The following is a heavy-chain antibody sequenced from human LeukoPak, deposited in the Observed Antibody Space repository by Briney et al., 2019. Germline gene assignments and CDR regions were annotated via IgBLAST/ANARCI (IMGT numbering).Heavy chain of an antibody. CDR1: GYTFTSYG. CDR3: ARGYNTSWSGRADY. D-gene: IGHD6-13*01. CDR2: ISAYNGNT. V-gene: IGHV1-18*01. J-gene: IGHJ4*02. Sequence: ASVMVSCKASGYTFTSYGISWVRQAPGQGLEWMGWISAYNGNTDYAQKFQDRVTITRDTSASTAFMELSSLRSEDTAVYYCARGYNTSWSGRADYWGQGTLVTVSS.